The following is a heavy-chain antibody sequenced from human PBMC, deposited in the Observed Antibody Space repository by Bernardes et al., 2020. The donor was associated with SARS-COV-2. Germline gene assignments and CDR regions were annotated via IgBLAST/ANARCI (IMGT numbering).Heavy chain of an antibody. CDR2: IYYSGST. CDR1: GGSISSSSYY. D-gene: IGHD6-19*01. CDR3: ARGIAVAGRDDYYYYYGMDV. V-gene: IGHV4-39*01. J-gene: IGHJ6*02. Sequence: ETLSLTCTVSGGSISSSSYYWGWIRQPPGKGLEWIGSIYYSGSTYYNPSLKSRVTISVDTSKNQFSLKLSSVTAADTAVYYCARGIAVAGRDDYYYYYGMDVWGQGTTVTVSS.